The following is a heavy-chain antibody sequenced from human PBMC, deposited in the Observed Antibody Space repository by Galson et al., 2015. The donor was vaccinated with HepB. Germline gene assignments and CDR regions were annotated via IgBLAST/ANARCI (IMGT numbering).Heavy chain of an antibody. CDR3: AKVRSGSYQGFYYFAMDV. J-gene: IGHJ6*02. Sequence: SLRLSCAASGFTFSYYGMHWVRQAPGKGLEWVAVISYDGSNKYYADSVKGRCTISRDNSKNTLYLQMNSLRAEDTAVYYCAKVRSGSYQGFYYFAMDVWGQGTTVTVSS. D-gene: IGHD1-26*01. CDR1: GFTFSYYG. CDR2: ISYDGSNK. V-gene: IGHV3-30*18.